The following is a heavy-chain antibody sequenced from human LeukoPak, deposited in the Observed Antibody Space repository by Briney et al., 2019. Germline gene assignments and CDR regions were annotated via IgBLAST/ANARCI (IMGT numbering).Heavy chain of an antibody. CDR2: IYYSGST. Sequence: SETLSLTCTVSGGSISSYYWSWIRQPPGKGLEWIGYIYYSGSTNYNPSLKSRVTISVDTSKNQFSLKLSSVAAADTAVYYCARVDGYCTNGVCYDVYWGQGTLVTVSS. CDR1: GGSISSYY. CDR3: ARVDGYCTNGVCYDVY. D-gene: IGHD2-8*01. V-gene: IGHV4-59*01. J-gene: IGHJ4*02.